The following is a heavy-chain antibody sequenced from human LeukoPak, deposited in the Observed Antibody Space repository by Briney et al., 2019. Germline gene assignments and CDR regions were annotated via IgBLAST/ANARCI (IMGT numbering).Heavy chain of an antibody. J-gene: IGHJ4*02. Sequence: SETLSLTCTVSGGSISSSSYYWGWIRQPPGKGLEWIGSIYYSGSTYYNPFLKSRVTISVDTPKNQFSLKLSSVTAADTAVYYCARLGDYGSGSYYNGGFDYWGQGTLVTVSS. V-gene: IGHV4-39*01. CDR3: ARLGDYGSGSYYNGGFDY. D-gene: IGHD3-10*01. CDR1: GGSISSSSYY. CDR2: IYYSGST.